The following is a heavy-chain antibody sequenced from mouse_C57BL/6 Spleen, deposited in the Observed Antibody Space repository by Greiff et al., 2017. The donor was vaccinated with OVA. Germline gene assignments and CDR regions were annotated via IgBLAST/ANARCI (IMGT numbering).Heavy chain of an antibody. CDR2: IYPRSGNT. J-gene: IGHJ2*01. D-gene: IGHD2-1*01. Sequence: QVQLKQSGAELARPGASVKLSCKASGYTFTSYGISWVKQRTGQGLEWIGEIYPRSGNTYYNEKFKGKATLTADKSSSTAYMELRSLTSEDSAVYFCARGDIAYGNYFHFDYWGQGTTLTVSS. CDR1: GYTFTSYG. V-gene: IGHV1-81*01. CDR3: ARGDIAYGNYFHFDY.